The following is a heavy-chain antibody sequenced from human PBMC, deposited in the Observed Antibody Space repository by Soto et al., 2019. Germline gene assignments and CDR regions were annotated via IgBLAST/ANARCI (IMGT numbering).Heavy chain of an antibody. CDR3: ANWRESGSDF. CDR2: ISSCAGTI. D-gene: IGHD3-3*01. CDR1: GFTFSFYP. V-gene: IGHV3-23*01. Sequence: EVVLLESGGGLVQPGGSLRLSCAASGFTFSFYPMSWVRQAPGKGLEWVAGISSCAGTIYYADPVKGRFTISRDNSKNTLYIQMDRVRSEDTDLSVCANWRESGSDFWGQGTLVTVSS. J-gene: IGHJ4*02.